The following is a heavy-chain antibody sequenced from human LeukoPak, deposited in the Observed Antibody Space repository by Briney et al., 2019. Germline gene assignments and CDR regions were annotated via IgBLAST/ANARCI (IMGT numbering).Heavy chain of an antibody. CDR1: GGTFSSYA. Sequence: GASVKVSCKASGGTFSSYAISWVRQAPGQGLEWMGGIIPIFGTANYAQKFQGRVTITADESTSTAYMELSSLRSEDTAVYYCARAMNILSQQLPLDYWGQGTLVTVSS. CDR2: IIPIFGTA. D-gene: IGHD6-13*01. CDR3: ARAMNILSQQLPLDY. J-gene: IGHJ4*02. V-gene: IGHV1-69*13.